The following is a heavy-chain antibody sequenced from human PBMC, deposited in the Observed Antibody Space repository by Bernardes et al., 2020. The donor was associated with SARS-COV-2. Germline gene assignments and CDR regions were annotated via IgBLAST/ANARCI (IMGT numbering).Heavy chain of an antibody. D-gene: IGHD3-9*01. Sequence: SGPTLVKPTQTLTLTCTFSGFSLSSSGVAVGWVRQPPGKALEWLALIYWDGERHYSRSLKSRVTITKDTSKNQVVLTVTNMDPVDTATYFCTHTYFDVLADYYNVGGFDYWGQGTLVTVSS. J-gene: IGHJ4*02. CDR1: GFSLSSSGVA. V-gene: IGHV2-5*02. CDR2: IYWDGER. CDR3: THTYFDVLADYYNVGGFDY.